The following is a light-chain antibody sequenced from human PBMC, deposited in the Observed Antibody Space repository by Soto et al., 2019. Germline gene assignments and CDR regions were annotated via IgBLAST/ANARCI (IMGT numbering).Light chain of an antibody. Sequence: EIVMTQSPATLSVSPGERATLSCRASQSVSIYLAWYQQKPGQAPRLLIYGASTRATGIPARFSGSGSGTEFTLTISSLQSEDFAVCYCQQYKNWPAITFGQGTRLEIK. CDR1: QSVSIY. CDR3: QQYKNWPAIT. CDR2: GAS. J-gene: IGKJ5*01. V-gene: IGKV3D-15*01.